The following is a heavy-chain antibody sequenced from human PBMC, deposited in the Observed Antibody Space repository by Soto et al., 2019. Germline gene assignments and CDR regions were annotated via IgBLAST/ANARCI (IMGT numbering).Heavy chain of an antibody. CDR3: ARGRAVSKSFYFDQ. Sequence: QVQLQESGPGLVKPSETLSLTCTVSGGSISSNYWNWIRQPPIYGREWIGYIHYSGSTGQNPSLRRRVTISIDTSKNPFSLTLTSVTAADTGVYYCARGRAVSKSFYFDQWGQGTRVTVSS. CDR2: IHYSGST. J-gene: IGHJ4*02. V-gene: IGHV4-59*01. CDR1: GGSISSNY. D-gene: IGHD6-19*01.